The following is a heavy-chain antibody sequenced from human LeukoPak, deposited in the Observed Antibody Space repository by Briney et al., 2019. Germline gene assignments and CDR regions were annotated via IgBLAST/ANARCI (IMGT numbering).Heavy chain of an antibody. Sequence: SGPTLVKPTQTLTLTCTFSGFSVSTTGVSVGWIRQPPGKALEWLALIYWNADNRYSPSLKSRLTITKDTSKNQVVLTMTNMDPVDTGTYYCAHSIRYDTSGLYDYWGQATLVTVSS. D-gene: IGHD3-22*01. CDR2: IYWNADN. V-gene: IGHV2-5*01. CDR3: AHSIRYDTSGLYDY. J-gene: IGHJ4*02. CDR1: GFSVSTTGVS.